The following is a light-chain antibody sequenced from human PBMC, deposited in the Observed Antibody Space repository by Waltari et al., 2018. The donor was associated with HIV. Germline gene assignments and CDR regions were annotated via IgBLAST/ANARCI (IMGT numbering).Light chain of an antibody. CDR1: SSDVGSYNY. CDR3: CSYAGTYTFVV. V-gene: IGLV2-11*01. J-gene: IGLJ2*01. Sequence: QSALTPPRSLFGSPGQPFTISCTGTSSDVGSYNYISWYQHHPGKAPNHILDDVSERPTGVPDRFSGSKSGNTASLTISGLRAEDEADYYCCSYAGTYTFVVFGGGTKLTVL. CDR2: DVS.